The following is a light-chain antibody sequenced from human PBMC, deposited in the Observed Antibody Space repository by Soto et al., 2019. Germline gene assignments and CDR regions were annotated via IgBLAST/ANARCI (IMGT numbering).Light chain of an antibody. CDR3: SSFSVASPL. V-gene: IGLV2-14*01. J-gene: IGLJ1*01. CDR1: SGDIGGYNY. CDR2: DVS. Sequence: QSALAQPASMSGSPGQSVTISCAGTSGDIGGYNYVSWYQHHPGTAPKLIIYDVSSRPSGVSHRFSASKSGNTASLTISGLQAEDEADYYCSSFSVASPLFGTGTKVTVL.